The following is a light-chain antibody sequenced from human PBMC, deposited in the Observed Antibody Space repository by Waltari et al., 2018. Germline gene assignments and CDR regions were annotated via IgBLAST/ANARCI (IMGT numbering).Light chain of an antibody. CDR1: QSVSKY. J-gene: IGKJ1*01. CDR3: QKYESLPAT. V-gene: IGKV3-20*01. CDR2: HAS. Sequence: EIVLTQSPGSLSLSPGERATLSCRASQSVSKYLAWYQQKPGQAPRLLIYHASSRATGIPDRFSGSGYGTDFSLTISRREPEDFEVYYCQKYESLPATFGQGTKVEIK.